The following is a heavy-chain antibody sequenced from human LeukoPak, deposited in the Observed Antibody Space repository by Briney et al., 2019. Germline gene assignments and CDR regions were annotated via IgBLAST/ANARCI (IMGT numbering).Heavy chain of an antibody. V-gene: IGHV1-69*01. CDR2: IIPIFGTA. Sequence: SVKASCKASGGTFSSYAISWVRQAPGQGLEWMGGIIPIFGTANYAQKFQGRVTITADESTSTAYMELSSLRAEDTAVYYCAKDPLGVRGVLYYFDYWGQGTLVTVSS. CDR3: AKDPLGVRGVLYYFDY. J-gene: IGHJ4*02. CDR1: GGTFSSYA. D-gene: IGHD3-10*01.